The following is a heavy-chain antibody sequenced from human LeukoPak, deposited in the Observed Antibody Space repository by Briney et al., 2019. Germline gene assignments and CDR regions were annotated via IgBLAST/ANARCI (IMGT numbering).Heavy chain of an antibody. V-gene: IGHV3-30*02. CDR3: AKDRGYYDSSGYPDY. D-gene: IGHD3-22*01. Sequence: GGSLRLSCAASGFIFSRYWMSWVRQAPGKGLEWVAFIRYDGSNKYYADSVKGRFTISRDNSKNTLYLQMNSLRAEDTAVYYCAKDRGYYDSSGYPDYWGQGTLVTVSS. J-gene: IGHJ4*02. CDR2: IRYDGSNK. CDR1: GFIFSRYW.